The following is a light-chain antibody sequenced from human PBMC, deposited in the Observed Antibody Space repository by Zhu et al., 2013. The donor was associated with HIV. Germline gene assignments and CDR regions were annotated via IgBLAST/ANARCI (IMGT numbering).Light chain of an antibody. J-gene: IGKJ2*01. V-gene: IGKV1-5*03. Sequence: DIQMTQSPSTLSASVGDRVTITCRASQTISSWLAWYQQKPGKAPKLLIYKASTLESGVPSRFSGSGSGTDFTLIITSLQPDDVATYYCQQYSTYPYTFGQGTKLEVK. CDR2: KAS. CDR1: QTISSW. CDR3: QQYSTYPYT.